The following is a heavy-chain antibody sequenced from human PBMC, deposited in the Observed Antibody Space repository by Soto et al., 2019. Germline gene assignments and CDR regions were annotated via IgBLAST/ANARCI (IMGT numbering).Heavy chain of an antibody. CDR1: GFTFSSYC. V-gene: IGHV3-74*01. CDR2: INSDGSST. CDR3: AREGRMPVRDGYNYYFDY. J-gene: IGHJ4*02. D-gene: IGHD5-12*01. Sequence: GGSLRLSCAAYGFTFSSYCMSWVRQAPGKGLVWVSRINSDGSSTSYADSVKGRFTISRDNAKNTLYLQMNSLRAEYTAVYYCAREGRMPVRDGYNYYFDYWGQGT.